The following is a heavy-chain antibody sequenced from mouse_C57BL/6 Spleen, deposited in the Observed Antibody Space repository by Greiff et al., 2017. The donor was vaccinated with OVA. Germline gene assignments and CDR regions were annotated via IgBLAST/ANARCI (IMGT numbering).Heavy chain of an antibody. D-gene: IGHD3-2*02. J-gene: IGHJ3*01. CDR3: ARDSSGYPPWFAY. V-gene: IGHV1-52*01. CDR2: IDPSDSET. Sequence: VQLQQPGAELVRPGSSVKLSCKASGYTFTSYWMHWVKQRPIQGLEWIGNIDPSDSETHYNQKFKDKATLTVDKSSSTAYMQLSSLTSEDAAVYYCARDSSGYPPWFAYWGQGTLVTVSA. CDR1: GYTFTSYW.